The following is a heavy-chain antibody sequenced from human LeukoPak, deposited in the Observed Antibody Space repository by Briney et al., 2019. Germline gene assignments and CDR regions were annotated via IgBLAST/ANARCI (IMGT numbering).Heavy chain of an antibody. D-gene: IGHD7-27*01. J-gene: IGHJ3*02. Sequence: SSETLSLTCTVSGDSISSGSYYWSWIRQPPGKGLEWIGYIYYSGSTNYNPSLKSRVTISVDTSKNQFSLKLSSVTAADTAVYYCARIPLGIFAFDIWGQGTMVTVSS. CDR3: ARIPLGIFAFDI. CDR2: IYYSGST. CDR1: GDSISSGSYY. V-gene: IGHV4-61*01.